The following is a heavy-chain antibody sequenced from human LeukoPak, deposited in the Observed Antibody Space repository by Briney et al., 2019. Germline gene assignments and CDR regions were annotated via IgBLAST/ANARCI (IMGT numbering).Heavy chain of an antibody. CDR1: GFSFSTSGVG. D-gene: IGHD3-9*01. Sequence: SGPTLVHPTQTLTLTCTFSGFSFSTSGVGVGWIRQPPGKALEWLAVIYWDEDKRYSPSLKSRLTIAKDTSKNQVVLTMTNMDPVDTATYYCARSPYYDILTGSRGTFDYWGRGILVTVSS. CDR2: IYWDEDK. CDR3: ARSPYYDILTGSRGTFDY. V-gene: IGHV2-5*02. J-gene: IGHJ4*02.